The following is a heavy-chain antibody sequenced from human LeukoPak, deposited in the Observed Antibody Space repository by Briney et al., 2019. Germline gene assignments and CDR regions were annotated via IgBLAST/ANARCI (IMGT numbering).Heavy chain of an antibody. CDR3: ATPHTMVRGVMADY. D-gene: IGHD3-10*01. CDR1: GYTLTELS. J-gene: IGHJ4*02. Sequence: ASVKVSCKVSGYTLTELSMHWVRQAPGEGVEWMGGFDPEDGETIYAQKFQGRVTMTEDTSTDTAYMELSSLRAEDTAVYYCATPHTMVRGVMADYWGQGTLVTVSS. CDR2: FDPEDGET. V-gene: IGHV1-24*01.